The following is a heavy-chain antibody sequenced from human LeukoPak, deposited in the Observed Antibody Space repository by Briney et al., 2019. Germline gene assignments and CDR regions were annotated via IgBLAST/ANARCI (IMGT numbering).Heavy chain of an antibody. CDR3: ARGGVGDYYYYYMDV. CDR2: INSDGSST. CDR1: GFTFSSYW. D-gene: IGHD3-16*01. V-gene: IGHV3-74*01. Sequence: GGSLRLSCSASGFTFSSYWMHWVRQAPGKGLVWVSRINSDGSSTSYADSVKGRFTISRDNAKNTLYLQMNSLRAEDTAVYYCARGGVGDYYYYYMDVWGKGTTVTISS. J-gene: IGHJ6*03.